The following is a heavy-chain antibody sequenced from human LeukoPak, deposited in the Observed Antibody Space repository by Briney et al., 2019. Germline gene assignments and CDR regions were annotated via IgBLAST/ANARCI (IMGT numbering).Heavy chain of an antibody. J-gene: IGHJ4*02. CDR2: IYYSGST. CDR3: ARESGRTLDY. V-gene: IGHV4-59*01. CDR1: GVSISSYY. D-gene: IGHD1-14*01. Sequence: SETLSLTCTVSGVSISSYYWSWIRQPPGKGLEWIGYIYYSGSTNCNPSLKSRVTISVDTSKNQFSLKLSSVTAADTVVYYCARESGRTLDYWGQGTLVTVSS.